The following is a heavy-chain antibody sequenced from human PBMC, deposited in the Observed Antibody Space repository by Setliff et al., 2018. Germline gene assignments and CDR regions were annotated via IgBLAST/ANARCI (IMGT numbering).Heavy chain of an antibody. Sequence: NPSETLSLTCAVYGGSFSDYYWSWFRQSPGKGLEWIGESKYRGNTNYNAPLKSRVTISVDTSKNQLFLKLSSVTAADTAVYYCARNKADDKSGADTFDMRGQGTMVTVSS. V-gene: IGHV4-34*01. CDR2: SKYRGNT. D-gene: IGHD3-22*01. J-gene: IGHJ3*02. CDR1: GGSFSDYY. CDR3: ARNKADDKSGADTFDM.